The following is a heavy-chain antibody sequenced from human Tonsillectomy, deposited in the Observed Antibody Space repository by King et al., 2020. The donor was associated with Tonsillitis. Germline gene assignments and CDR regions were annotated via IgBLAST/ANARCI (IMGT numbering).Heavy chain of an antibody. Sequence: VQLVESGGGLVQPGGSLRLSCAASGFVFSNYEMNWVRQAPGKGLEWVSYISTSGGTIYYADSVKGRFTISRDNAKNSLYLQMNSLGAEDTAVYYCARESLTVRGIITVPYYYYYMEVWGKGTSVTVSS. J-gene: IGHJ6*03. CDR3: ARESLTVRGIITVPYYYYYMEV. CDR2: ISTSGGTI. D-gene: IGHD3-10*02. CDR1: GFVFSNYE. V-gene: IGHV3-48*03.